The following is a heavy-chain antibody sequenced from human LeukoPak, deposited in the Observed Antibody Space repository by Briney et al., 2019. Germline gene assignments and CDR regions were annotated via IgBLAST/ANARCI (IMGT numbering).Heavy chain of an antibody. J-gene: IGHJ4*02. CDR1: GGSISSYY. D-gene: IGHD3-22*01. CDR2: IYTNGST. V-gene: IGHV4-4*09. Sequence: PSETLSLTCTVSGGSISSYYWSWIRQPPGKGLEWIGCIYTNGSTNYNPSLKSRVTLSVDTSKNQFSLKLGSVTAAETAVYYCARHGAWLPPDYWGQGTLVTVSS. CDR3: ARHGAWLPPDY.